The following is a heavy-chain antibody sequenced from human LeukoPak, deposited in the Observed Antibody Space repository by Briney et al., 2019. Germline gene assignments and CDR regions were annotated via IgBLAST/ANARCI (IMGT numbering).Heavy chain of an antibody. CDR3: ARGEWYSSGWFGFDY. Sequence: SETLSLTYTVSGGSISSGDYYWSWIRQPPGKGLEWIGYIYYSGSTYYNPSLKSRVTISVDTSKNQFSLKLSSVTAADTAVYYCARGEWYSSGWFGFDYWGQGTLVTVSS. J-gene: IGHJ4*02. CDR2: IYYSGST. D-gene: IGHD6-19*01. CDR1: GGSISSGDYY. V-gene: IGHV4-30-4*01.